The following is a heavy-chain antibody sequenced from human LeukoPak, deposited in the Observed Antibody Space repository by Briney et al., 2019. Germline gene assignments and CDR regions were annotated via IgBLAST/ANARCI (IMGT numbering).Heavy chain of an antibody. CDR3: AKEAYQLAAVDY. J-gene: IGHJ4*02. CDR1: GXTFSSYA. CDR2: ISGSGGST. V-gene: IGHV3-23*01. D-gene: IGHD2-15*01. Sequence: PGGSLRLSCAASGXTFSSYAVSWVRQAPGKGREWVSGISGSGGSTYYADSVKGRFTISRDNSKNTLYLQMNSLRAEDTAVYYCAKEAYQLAAVDYWGQGTLVTVSS.